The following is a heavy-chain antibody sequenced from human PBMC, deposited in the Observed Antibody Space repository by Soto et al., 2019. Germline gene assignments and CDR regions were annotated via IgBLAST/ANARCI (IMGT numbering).Heavy chain of an antibody. Sequence: SVKVSCKASGGTFSSYAISWVRQAPGQGLEWMGGIIPIFGTANYAQKFQGRVTITADKSTSTAYMEPSSLRSEDTAVYYCARELVPATGYDAFDIWGQGTMVTVSS. D-gene: IGHD2-2*01. CDR3: ARELVPATGYDAFDI. J-gene: IGHJ3*02. CDR2: IIPIFGTA. V-gene: IGHV1-69*06. CDR1: GGTFSSYA.